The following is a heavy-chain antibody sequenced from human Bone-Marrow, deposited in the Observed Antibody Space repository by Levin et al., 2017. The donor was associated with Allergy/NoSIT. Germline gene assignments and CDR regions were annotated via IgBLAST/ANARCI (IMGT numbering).Heavy chain of an antibody. V-gene: IGHV3-66*01. Sequence: GGSLRLSCAASGFTISTNYMSWVRQVPGKGLEWVSIIHSGGRKNYADSVKGRFTISRDNFNNTLYLQMNSLRGEDTAIYYCARDDVVATNHWGQGTLVIVSS. D-gene: IGHD5-12*01. CDR2: IHSGGRK. J-gene: IGHJ4*02. CDR3: ARDDVVATNH. CDR1: GFTISTNY.